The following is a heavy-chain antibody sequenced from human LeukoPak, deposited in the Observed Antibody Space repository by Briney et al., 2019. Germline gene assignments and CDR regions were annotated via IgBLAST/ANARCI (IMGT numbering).Heavy chain of an antibody. V-gene: IGHV4-4*02. CDR1: GGSISSSNW. CDR3: ARVSYDSSGYYVNGNFDY. J-gene: IGHJ4*02. D-gene: IGHD3-22*01. Sequence: SGTLSLTCAVSGGSISSSNWWSWVRQPPGKGLEWIGEIYHSGSTNYNPSLKSRVTISVDKSKNQFSLKLSSVTAADTAVYYCARVSYDSSGYYVNGNFDYWGQGTLVTVSS. CDR2: IYHSGST.